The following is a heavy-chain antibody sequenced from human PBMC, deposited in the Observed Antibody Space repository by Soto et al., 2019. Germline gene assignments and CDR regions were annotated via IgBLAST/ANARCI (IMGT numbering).Heavy chain of an antibody. CDR2: IYSGGST. D-gene: IGHD4-17*01. J-gene: IGHJ6*02. CDR3: ARARGDYRNYYYGMDV. Sequence: GGSLRLSCETSGFTFSSYAMSWVRQAPGKGLEWVSVIYSGGSTYYADSVKGRFTISRHNSKNTLYLQMNSLRAEDTAVYYCARARGDYRNYYYGMDVWGQGTTVTVSS. CDR1: GFTFSSYA. V-gene: IGHV3-53*04.